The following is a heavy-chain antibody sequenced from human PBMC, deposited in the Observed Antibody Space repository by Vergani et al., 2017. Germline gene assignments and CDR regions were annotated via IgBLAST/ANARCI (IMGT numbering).Heavy chain of an antibody. Sequence: QVQLQESGPGLVKPSQTLSLTCNVSGVSISNSSYYWSWIRQPAGKGLEWLGRVYISRPTNYNPSLKNRVIMSVDTSKNQFSLKLNSVSAADTAVYYCARVNTETNGHLYYYYYMDVWGQGTAVTVS. V-gene: IGHV4-61*02. CDR3: ARVNTETNGHLYYYYYMDV. D-gene: IGHD4-11*01. CDR1: GVSISNSSYY. CDR2: VYISRPT. J-gene: IGHJ6*03.